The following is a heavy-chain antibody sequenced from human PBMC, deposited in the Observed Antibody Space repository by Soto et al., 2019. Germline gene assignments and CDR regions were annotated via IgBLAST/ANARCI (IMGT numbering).Heavy chain of an antibody. D-gene: IGHD3-3*01. CDR3: ARETLSFGSALDV. CDR2: ITWNGGNT. CDR1: GFSFDDYN. V-gene: IGHV3-43*01. J-gene: IGHJ6*02. Sequence: GGSLRLSCAASGFSFDDYNIHWVRQAPGKGLEWVSLITWNGGNTYYADSVKGRFTISRDGTTESVSLQMTSLKREDTGLYYCARETLSFGSALDVWGQGTMVTVSS.